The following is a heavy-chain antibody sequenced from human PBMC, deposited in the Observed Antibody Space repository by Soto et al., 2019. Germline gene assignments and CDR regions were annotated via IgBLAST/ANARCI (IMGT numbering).Heavy chain of an antibody. J-gene: IGHJ5*02. D-gene: IGHD3-22*01. CDR1: GGSISSSSYY. CDR2: IYYSGST. Sequence: SETLSLTCTVSGGSISSSSYYWGWIRQPPGKGLEWIGRIYYSGSTYYNPSLKSRVTISVDTSKNQCSLKLSSVTSADTAVYYCARHLYYYDSSGYHYNWFDPWGQGTLVTVSS. V-gene: IGHV4-39*01. CDR3: ARHLYYYDSSGYHYNWFDP.